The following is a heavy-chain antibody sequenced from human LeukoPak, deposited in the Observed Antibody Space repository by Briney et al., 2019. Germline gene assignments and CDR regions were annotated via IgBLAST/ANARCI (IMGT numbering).Heavy chain of an antibody. J-gene: IGHJ6*02. V-gene: IGHV1-2*02. Sequence: GASVKVSCKASGYTFADYYMHWVRQAPGQGLEWMGWVNPVSGGTYYAQRFLGRVTMTRDSFISTVYMELSRLQSDDTAVYHCASLGATTLSYFGMDVWGQGTTVTVSS. CDR3: ASLGATTLSYFGMDV. CDR2: VNPVSGGT. CDR1: GYTFADYY. D-gene: IGHD1-26*01.